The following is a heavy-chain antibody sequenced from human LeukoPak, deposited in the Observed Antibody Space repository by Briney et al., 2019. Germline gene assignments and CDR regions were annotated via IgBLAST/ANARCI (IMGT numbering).Heavy chain of an antibody. Sequence: GGSLRLSCAASGFTFGEYAMSWVREAPGKGLEWVGFIRRERYGGNTQYAASVQGRFTISREDSKNIAYLQMNSLKREDTALYFCTRFRMVPGSYFFYYMDVWGKGTTVTVSS. CDR3: TRFRMVPGSYFFYYMDV. D-gene: IGHD4/OR15-4a*01. J-gene: IGHJ6*03. V-gene: IGHV3-49*04. CDR2: IRRERYGGNT. CDR1: GFTFGEYA.